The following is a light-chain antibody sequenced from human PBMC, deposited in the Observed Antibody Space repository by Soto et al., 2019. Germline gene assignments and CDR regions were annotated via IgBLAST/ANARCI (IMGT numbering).Light chain of an antibody. Sequence: EIVMTQSPATLSVSPGERATLSRRASQSVSSNLAWYQQKPGQAPRLLMYDASNRATGIPARFSGSGSGTDFTLTISSLEPEDFALYYCQQRSGWPRTFGQGTKVDIK. CDR1: QSVSSN. CDR3: QQRSGWPRT. J-gene: IGKJ1*01. CDR2: DAS. V-gene: IGKV3-11*01.